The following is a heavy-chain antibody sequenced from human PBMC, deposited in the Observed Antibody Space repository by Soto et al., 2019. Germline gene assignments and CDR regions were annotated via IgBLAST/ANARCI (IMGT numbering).Heavy chain of an antibody. CDR1: GGSVSSGSYY. J-gene: IGHJ6*02. CDR3: ARDHMGWSPDYYYYYGMDV. V-gene: IGHV4-61*01. CDR2: IYYSGST. Sequence: SETLSLTCTVSGGSVSSGSYYWSWIRQPPGKGLEWIGYIYYSGSTNYNPSLKSRVTISVDTSKNQFSLKLSSVTAADTAVYYCARDHMGWSPDYYYYYGMDVWGQGTTVTVSS. D-gene: IGHD6-19*01.